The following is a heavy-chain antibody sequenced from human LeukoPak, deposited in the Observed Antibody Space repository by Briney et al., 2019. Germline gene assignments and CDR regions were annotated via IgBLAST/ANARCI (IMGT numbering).Heavy chain of an antibody. CDR1: GGSISSGSYY. Sequence: SETLSLTCTVSGGSISSGSYYWSWIRQPAGRGLEWIGRIYTSGSTNYNPSLKSRVTISVDTSKNQFSLKLSSVTAADTALYYCARDRIDSSGYYPFDYWGQGTLVTVSS. CDR2: IYTSGST. D-gene: IGHD3-22*01. V-gene: IGHV4-61*02. J-gene: IGHJ4*02. CDR3: ARDRIDSSGYYPFDY.